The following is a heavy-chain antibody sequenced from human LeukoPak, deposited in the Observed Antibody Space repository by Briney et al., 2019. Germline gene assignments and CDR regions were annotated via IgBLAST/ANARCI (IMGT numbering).Heavy chain of an antibody. J-gene: IGHJ3*02. CDR3: ARPAIFNHARGAFDI. D-gene: IGHD3-3*01. Sequence: SETLSLTCTVSGGSISSFYWSWIRQPPGKGLEWIGYLYDSGSTNYNPSLKSRVTISVDTSKNQFSLKLNSVTAADTAVYYCARPAIFNHARGAFDIWGQGTVVTVSS. CDR2: LYDSGST. V-gene: IGHV4-59*08. CDR1: GGSISSFY.